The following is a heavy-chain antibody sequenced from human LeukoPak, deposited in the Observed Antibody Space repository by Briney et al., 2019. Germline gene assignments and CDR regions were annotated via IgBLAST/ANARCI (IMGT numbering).Heavy chain of an antibody. CDR3: AKEGLQLYAFFDY. J-gene: IGHJ4*02. Sequence: GGSLRLSCAASGFTFSSYWMTWVRRAPGKGLEWVSAISGSGGSTYYADSVKGRFTISRDNSKNTLYLQMNSLRAEDTAVYYCAKEGLQLYAFFDYWGQGTLVTVSS. D-gene: IGHD5-18*01. V-gene: IGHV3-23*01. CDR1: GFTFSSYW. CDR2: ISGSGGST.